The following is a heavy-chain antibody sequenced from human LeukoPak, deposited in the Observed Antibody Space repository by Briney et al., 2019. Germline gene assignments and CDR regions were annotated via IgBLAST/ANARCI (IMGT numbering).Heavy chain of an antibody. CDR1: GFTFSSNY. D-gene: IGHD3-22*01. CDR2: IYSGGST. Sequence: GGSLRLSCAASGFTFSSNYMSWVRQAPGKGLEWVSVIYSGGSTNYADSVKGRFTISRDNSKNTLYLQMNSLRAEDTAVYYCARVGYYDSSGYSLFGDYWGQGTLVTVSS. CDR3: ARVGYYDSSGYSLFGDY. V-gene: IGHV3-53*01. J-gene: IGHJ4*02.